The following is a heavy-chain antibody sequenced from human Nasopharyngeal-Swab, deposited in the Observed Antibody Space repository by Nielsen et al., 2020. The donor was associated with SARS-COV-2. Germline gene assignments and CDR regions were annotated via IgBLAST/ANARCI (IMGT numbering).Heavy chain of an antibody. CDR3: AKDCGLRAAYYYYGMDV. CDR1: GFTFSSYG. V-gene: IGHV3-30*18. CDR2: ISYDGSNK. Sequence: GESLKISCAASGFTFSSYGMHWVRQAPGKGLEWVAVISYDGSNKYYADSVKGRFTISRDNSKNTLYLQMNSLRAEDTAVYYCAKDCGLRAAYYYYGMDVWGQGTTVTGSS. D-gene: IGHD6-25*01. J-gene: IGHJ6*02.